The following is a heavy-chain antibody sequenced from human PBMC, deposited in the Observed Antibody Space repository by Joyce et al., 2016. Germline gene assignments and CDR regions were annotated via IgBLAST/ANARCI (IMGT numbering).Heavy chain of an antibody. CDR3: ARALSDYYDATGFQNWFDP. J-gene: IGHJ5*02. Sequence: QLQLQESGPGLVKPSETLSLTCSVSGGSISSNYYFWGWIRQPRGKGLEWIGTVSSSVSAHYSPSLESRLTIFLDTSKNHFSLRLGSVTAADSAVYYCARALSDYYDATGFQNWFDPWGQGTLVTVSS. V-gene: IGHV4-39*07. CDR1: GGSISSNYYF. CDR2: VSSSVSA. D-gene: IGHD3-22*01.